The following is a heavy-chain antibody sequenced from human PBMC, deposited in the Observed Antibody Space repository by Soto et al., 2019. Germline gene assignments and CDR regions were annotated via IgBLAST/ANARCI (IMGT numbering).Heavy chain of an antibody. CDR2: IWYDGSNK. V-gene: IGHV3-33*01. J-gene: IGHJ4*02. Sequence: QVQLVESGGGVVQPGRSLRLSCAAYGCTFRSNGMHWVRQAPGKGLEWVAVIWYDGSNKYYADSVKGRFTISRDNSKNTLYLQMNSLRAEDTAVYYCARGMWLPDYWGQGTLVTVSS. CDR1: GCTFRSNG. D-gene: IGHD5-12*01. CDR3: ARGMWLPDY.